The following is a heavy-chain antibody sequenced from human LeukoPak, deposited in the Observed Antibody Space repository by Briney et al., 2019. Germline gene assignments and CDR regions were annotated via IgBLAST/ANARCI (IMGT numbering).Heavy chain of an antibody. CDR3: AKDLVGSSVIVVVNYYFDY. D-gene: IGHD3-22*01. CDR1: GFTFRRYA. Sequence: PGGSLTLSCAVSGFTFRRYAMRWVRQAPGKGLEWVSAISGSGGITYYADSVKGRFTISRDNSKNTLYLQMNSLRAEDTAVYYCAKDLVGSSVIVVVNYYFDYWGQGTLVTVSS. J-gene: IGHJ4*02. CDR2: ISGSGGIT. V-gene: IGHV3-23*01.